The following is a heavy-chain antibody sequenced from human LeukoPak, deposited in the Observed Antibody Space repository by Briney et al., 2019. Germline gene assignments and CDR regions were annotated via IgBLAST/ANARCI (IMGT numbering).Heavy chain of an antibody. Sequence: GGSLRLSCAASGFTFSSYSMTWVRQAPGKGLEWVSSISSSSSYIYYADSVKGRFTISRDNAKNSLYLQMNSLRAEDTAVYYCARVSGHDAFDIWGQGTMVTVSS. D-gene: IGHD2-15*01. CDR1: GFTFSSYS. J-gene: IGHJ3*02. V-gene: IGHV3-21*01. CDR3: ARVSGHDAFDI. CDR2: ISSSSSYI.